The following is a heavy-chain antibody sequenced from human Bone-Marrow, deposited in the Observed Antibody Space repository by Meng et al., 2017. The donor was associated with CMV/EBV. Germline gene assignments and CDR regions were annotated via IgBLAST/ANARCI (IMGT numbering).Heavy chain of an antibody. CDR2: IRYSGSS. CDR3: ARTCNGAVCDPAGTDV. V-gene: IGHV4-39*07. Sequence: SETLSLTCTVSGASVSSSSFYWGWVRQPPGKGLEWIGYIRYSGSSYYNPSLESRVTMSIDTSKNQFSLEMSSVTAADTALYYCARTCNGAVCDPAGTDVWGQGTTVTVSS. CDR1: GASVSSSSFY. D-gene: IGHD2-8*02. J-gene: IGHJ6*02.